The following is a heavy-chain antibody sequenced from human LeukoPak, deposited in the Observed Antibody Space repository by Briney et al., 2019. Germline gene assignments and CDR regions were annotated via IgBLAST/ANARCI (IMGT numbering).Heavy chain of an antibody. Sequence: PGGSLRLSCTASGFTFRTYAMNWVRQAPGKGLEWLSGISGSGNGTYYADSVKGRFTISRDNSKNMVYLQMNSLTVEDAATYYCAKRTMSAFVSWGQGTLLIVSS. CDR1: GFTFRTYA. CDR2: ISGSGNGT. V-gene: IGHV3-23*01. CDR3: AKRTMSAFVS. J-gene: IGHJ4*02. D-gene: IGHD5-24*01.